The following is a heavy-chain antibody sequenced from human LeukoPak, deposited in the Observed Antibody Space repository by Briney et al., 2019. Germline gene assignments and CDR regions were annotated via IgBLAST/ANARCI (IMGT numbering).Heavy chain of an antibody. CDR2: ISASKGNT. D-gene: IGHD3-22*01. J-gene: IGHJ4*02. CDR1: GYTFPSYA. Sequence: ASVKVSCKASGYTFPSYAITWVRQAPGQGLEWMGWISASKGNTNYVQKLQGRVTMTTDTSTTTAYMELRSLRSDDTAVYYCARVRLDNTMNFDYWGQGTLVTVSS. V-gene: IGHV1-18*01. CDR3: ARVRLDNTMNFDY.